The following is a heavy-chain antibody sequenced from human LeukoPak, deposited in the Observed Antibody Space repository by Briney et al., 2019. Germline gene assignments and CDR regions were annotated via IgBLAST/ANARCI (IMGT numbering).Heavy chain of an antibody. V-gene: IGHV1-18*01. CDR1: GYTFTNYG. Sequence: ASVKVSCKASGYTFTNYGISWVRQAPGQGLEWMGWINTYNGNTNYAQKLHGRVTMTADTSTSTAYMELRSLISADTAMYYCARSPLRGPFDYWGQGTLVTVSS. D-gene: IGHD3-3*01. CDR2: INTYNGNT. CDR3: ARSPLRGPFDY. J-gene: IGHJ4*02.